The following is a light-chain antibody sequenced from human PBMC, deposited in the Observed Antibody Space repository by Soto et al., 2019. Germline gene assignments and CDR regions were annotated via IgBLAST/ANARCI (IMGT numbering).Light chain of an antibody. Sequence: DIQMTQSPTSLSASIGDRVTITCRASQAISNYLAWYQQKPGQVPNLLIYAASTLHSGVPSRFNGSGSGTDFTLTISSLQPEDVATYYCQKYNSAPFTFGPGTKVDFK. CDR3: QKYNSAPFT. CDR1: QAISNY. V-gene: IGKV1-27*01. CDR2: AAS. J-gene: IGKJ3*01.